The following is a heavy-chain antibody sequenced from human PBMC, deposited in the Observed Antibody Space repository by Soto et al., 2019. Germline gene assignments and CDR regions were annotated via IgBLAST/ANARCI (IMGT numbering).Heavy chain of an antibody. CDR1: RYTLTGLS. J-gene: IGHJ4*02. CDR2: FDPEDGET. V-gene: IGHV1-24*01. CDR3: ATAMTTVTPGCFDY. Sequence: APVEVCSEVSRYTLTGLSMHWVRQAPGKGLEWMGGFDPEDGETIYAQKFQGRVTMTEDTSTDTAYMELSSLRSEDTAVYYCATAMTTVTPGCFDYWGQGTLVTLL. D-gene: IGHD4-17*01.